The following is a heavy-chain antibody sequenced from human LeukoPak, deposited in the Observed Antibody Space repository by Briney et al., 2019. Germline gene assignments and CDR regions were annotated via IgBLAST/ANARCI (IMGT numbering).Heavy chain of an antibody. V-gene: IGHV1-46*01. CDR3: ARETHPYCSGGSCYPNWFDP. Sequence: ASVKVSCKASGYTFTSYYMHWVRQAPGQGLEWMGIINPSGGSTSYTQKFQGRVTMTRDMSTSTVYMELCSLRSEDTAVYYCARETHPYCSGGSCYPNWFDPWGQGTLVTVSS. J-gene: IGHJ5*02. CDR2: INPSGGST. D-gene: IGHD2-15*01. CDR1: GYTFTSYY.